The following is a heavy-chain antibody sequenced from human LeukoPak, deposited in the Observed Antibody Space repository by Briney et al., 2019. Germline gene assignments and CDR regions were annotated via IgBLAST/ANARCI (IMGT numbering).Heavy chain of an antibody. CDR1: GYTFTSNG. CDR3: ARDPAITMVRVRPYNWFDP. CDR2: ISAYNGNT. V-gene: IGHV1-18*01. Sequence: ASVKVSCKASGYTFTSNGISWVRQAPGQGLEWMGWISAYNGNTNYAQKLQGRVTMTTDTSTSTAYMELRSLRSDDKAVYYCARDPAITMVRVRPYNWFDPWGQGTLVTVSS. J-gene: IGHJ5*02. D-gene: IGHD3-10*01.